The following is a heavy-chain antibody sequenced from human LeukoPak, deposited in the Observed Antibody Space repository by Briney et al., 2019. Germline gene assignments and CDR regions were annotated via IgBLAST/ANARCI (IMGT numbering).Heavy chain of an antibody. CDR2: ISSSSSYM. CDR3: ARVALYSSGLFDY. Sequence: PGGSLRLSCAASGFTFSSYSINWVRQAPGKGLEWVSSISSSSSYMYYADSVKGRFTISRDNAKNSLYLQMNSLRAEDTAVYYCARVALYSSGLFDYWGQGTLVTVSS. J-gene: IGHJ4*02. V-gene: IGHV3-21*01. CDR1: GFTFSSYS. D-gene: IGHD6-19*01.